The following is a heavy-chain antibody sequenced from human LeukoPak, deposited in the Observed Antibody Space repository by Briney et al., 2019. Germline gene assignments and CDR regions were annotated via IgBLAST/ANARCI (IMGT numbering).Heavy chain of an antibody. Sequence: GGSLRLSCAASGFTFSDYYMSWLRQAPGKGLEWVSYISSSGSTIYYADSVKGRFTISRDNAKNSLYMQMNRLRAEDTAVYYCATGVVALYYFDYWGQGTLVTVSS. D-gene: IGHD2-15*01. V-gene: IGHV3-11*04. CDR3: ATGVVALYYFDY. CDR2: ISSSGSTI. J-gene: IGHJ4*02. CDR1: GFTFSDYY.